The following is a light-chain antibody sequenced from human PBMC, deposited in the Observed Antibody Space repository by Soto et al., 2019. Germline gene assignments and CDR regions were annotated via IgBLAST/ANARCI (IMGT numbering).Light chain of an antibody. CDR2: HAS. V-gene: IGKV3-20*01. CDR1: QSVNTKY. CDR3: QQYGSSPRLT. Sequence: LLTQSPGTLSLSPGENATLSCRASQSVNTKYLAWYQQKPGQAPRLLIYHASSRATGIPDRFSGSGSWTDFTLTISRLEPEDFAVYYCQQYGSSPRLTFGGGTKVDIK. J-gene: IGKJ4*01.